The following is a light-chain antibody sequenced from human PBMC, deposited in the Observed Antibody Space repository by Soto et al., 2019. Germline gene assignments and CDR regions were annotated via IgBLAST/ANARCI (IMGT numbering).Light chain of an antibody. Sequence: DIQMTQSPSTLSASVGHRLTITCRASQSVSWWLAWYQQKPGKAPKLLIYDASTLESGVPLRFSGSGSGTEFTLTISSLQPDDVATYYCQQYNNFRWTFCQGTKVEIK. CDR1: QSVSWW. J-gene: IGKJ1*01. CDR3: QQYNNFRWT. V-gene: IGKV1-5*01. CDR2: DAS.